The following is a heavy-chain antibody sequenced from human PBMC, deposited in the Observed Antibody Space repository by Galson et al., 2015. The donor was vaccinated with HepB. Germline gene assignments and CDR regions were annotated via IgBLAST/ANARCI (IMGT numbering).Heavy chain of an antibody. CDR2: IIPIFGTA. J-gene: IGHJ4*02. CDR3: ARGNQLLSPFDY. D-gene: IGHD2-2*01. CDR1: GGTFSSYA. V-gene: IGHV1-69*13. Sequence: SVKVSCKASGGTFSSYAISWVRQAPGQGLEWMGGIIPIFGTANYAQKFQGRVTITADESTSTAYMELSSLRSEDTAVYYCARGNQLLSPFDYWGQGTLFTVSS.